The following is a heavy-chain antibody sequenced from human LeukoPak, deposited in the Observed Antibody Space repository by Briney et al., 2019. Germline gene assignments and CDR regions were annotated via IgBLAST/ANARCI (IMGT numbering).Heavy chain of an antibody. J-gene: IGHJ4*02. CDR2: IWYDGSNK. CDR1: GFTFSRYG. D-gene: IGHD2-2*01. V-gene: IGHV3-33*01. CDR3: ARDGVCSSTSCHLDY. Sequence: PGGSLRLSCAASGFTFSRYGMHWVRQAPGKGLEWVAAIWYDGSNKYYADSVKGRFTISRDNSKNTLYLQVNSLRAEDTAVYYCARDGVCSSTSCHLDYWGQGTLVTVSS.